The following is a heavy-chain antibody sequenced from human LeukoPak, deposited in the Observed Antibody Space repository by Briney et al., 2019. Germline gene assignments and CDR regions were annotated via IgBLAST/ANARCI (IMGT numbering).Heavy chain of an antibody. V-gene: IGHV3-23*01. CDR3: GRDPNGEYVGAFEF. Sequence: GGSLRLSCAASGFTFSSFAMTWVRQSPGKGLEWVSSIRGGGAATGYADSVRGRFTIFRDNSKNTLYLKMHSLRAEDSAVYFCGRDPNGEYVGAFEFWGQGTLVTVSS. CDR2: IRGGGAAT. CDR1: GFTFSSFA. J-gene: IGHJ3*01. D-gene: IGHD4-17*01.